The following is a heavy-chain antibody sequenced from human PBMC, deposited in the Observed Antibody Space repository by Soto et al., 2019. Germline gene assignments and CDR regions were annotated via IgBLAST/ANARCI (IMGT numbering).Heavy chain of an antibody. CDR3: ARGAATKIVVVMYDAFEI. CDR1: GATLNTFINYG. Sequence: QVQLVQSGAEVKKPGSSVKVSCEASGATLNTFINYGIPWVRQAPGQGLEWMGGIIPVFGSAHYAQKFQGRVTISADESTRRAYMELSRLRSDDTAVYYCARGAATKIVVVMYDAFEIWGQGTMVTVSS. CDR2: IIPVFGSA. J-gene: IGHJ3*02. V-gene: IGHV1-69*12. D-gene: IGHD3-22*01.